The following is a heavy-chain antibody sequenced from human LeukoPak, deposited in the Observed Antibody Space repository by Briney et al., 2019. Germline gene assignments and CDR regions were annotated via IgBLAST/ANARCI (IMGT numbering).Heavy chain of an antibody. J-gene: IGHJ4*02. D-gene: IGHD2-15*01. Sequence: SVKVSCKASGYTFTSYGISWVRQAPGQGLEWMGRIIPIFGTANYAQKFQGRVTITTDESTSTAYMELSSLRSEDTAVYYCARDGYCSGGSCLYFDYWGQGTLVTVSS. CDR2: IIPIFGTA. CDR3: ARDGYCSGGSCLYFDY. CDR1: GYTFTSYG. V-gene: IGHV1-69*05.